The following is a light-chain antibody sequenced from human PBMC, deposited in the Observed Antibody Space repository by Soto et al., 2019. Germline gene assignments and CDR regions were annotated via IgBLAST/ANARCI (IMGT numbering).Light chain of an antibody. CDR2: KVS. CDR1: QSLVHSDGNTY. CDR3: MQAPLYRPYT. J-gene: IGKJ2*01. V-gene: IGKV2-24*01. Sequence: DIVLTQTPLSSPVTLGQPASISCRSSQSLVHSDGNTYLSWFHQRPGQPPRLLIDKVSNRFSGVPDRFSGSEAGTDFTLNIRRVEAEDVGIYFCMQAPLYRPYTFGQGTKLEIK.